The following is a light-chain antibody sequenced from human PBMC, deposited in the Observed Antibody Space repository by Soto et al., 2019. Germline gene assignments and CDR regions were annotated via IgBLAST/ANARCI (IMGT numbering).Light chain of an antibody. V-gene: IGKV1-39*01. CDR2: AAS. CDR1: QSISSY. J-gene: IGKJ3*01. CDR3: QQSYSPLFS. Sequence: DIQMTQSPSSLSASVGVRVTITCWASQSISSYLNWYRQKPGKAHKLLIYAASSLHSGVTSRFSGSRSGTDVTPTMSSLEPEQFATYYCQQSYSPLFSFGPGTKVDIK.